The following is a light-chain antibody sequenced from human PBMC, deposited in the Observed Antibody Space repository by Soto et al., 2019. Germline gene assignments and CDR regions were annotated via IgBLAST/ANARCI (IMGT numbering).Light chain of an antibody. CDR2: EVS. CDR1: SSDIGAYNY. Sequence: QSVLTQPASVSGSPGQSITISCSGTSSDIGAYNYVSWYQHHPDKAPKFMIYEVSNRPLGVSNRFSGSKSGNTASLTISGLQAEDEADYYCCSYAGSSTYVFGTGTKVTVL. CDR3: CSYAGSSTYV. J-gene: IGLJ1*01. V-gene: IGLV2-23*02.